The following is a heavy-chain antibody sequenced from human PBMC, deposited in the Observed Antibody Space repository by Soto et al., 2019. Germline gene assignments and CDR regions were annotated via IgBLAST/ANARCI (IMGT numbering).Heavy chain of an antibody. Sequence: ASVKVSCTASGYSFTSPDINWVRQSAGQGLEWMGWMEPSTGRTGYAQKFQGRVTMTRDTSINTAYMELTTLTSDDAAFYYCARGVSAGVDYWGQGTLVTVSS. CDR1: GYSFTSPD. CDR2: MEPSTGRT. D-gene: IGHD1-26*01. CDR3: ARGVSAGVDY. V-gene: IGHV1-8*01. J-gene: IGHJ4*02.